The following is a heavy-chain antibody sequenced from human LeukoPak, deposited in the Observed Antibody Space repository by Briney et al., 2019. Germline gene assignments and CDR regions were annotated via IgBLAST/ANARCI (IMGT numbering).Heavy chain of an antibody. D-gene: IGHD1-26*01. CDR2: IYPGDSDT. CDR3: ARSELGATMYNWFDP. Sequence: GESLKISCKGSGYSFTSYWIGWVRQMPGKGLEWMGIIYPGDSDTRYSPSFQGQVTISADKSISTAYLQWSSLKASDTAMYYCARSELGATMYNWFDPWGQGTPVTVSS. J-gene: IGHJ5*02. CDR1: GYSFTSYW. V-gene: IGHV5-51*01.